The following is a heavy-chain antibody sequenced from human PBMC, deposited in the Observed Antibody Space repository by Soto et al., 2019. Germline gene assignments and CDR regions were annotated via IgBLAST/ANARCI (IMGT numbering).Heavy chain of an antibody. CDR3: ARGPSGDKIDY. Sequence: SETLSLACTVSGGSISSTSYSWSWIRQPPGKGLEWIGYMYHSGTTYSSPSLKGRVTISADTSETQFSLKLSSVSAADTAVYYCARGPSGDKIDYWGQGIQVTVSS. CDR2: MYHSGTT. V-gene: IGHV4-30-2*05. CDR1: GGSISSTSYS. D-gene: IGHD7-27*01. J-gene: IGHJ4*02.